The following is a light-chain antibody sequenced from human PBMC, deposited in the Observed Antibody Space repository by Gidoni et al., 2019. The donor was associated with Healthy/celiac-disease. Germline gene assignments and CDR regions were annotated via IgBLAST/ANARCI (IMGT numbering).Light chain of an antibody. CDR2: DNN. CDR3: GTWDNNRGV. V-gene: IGLV1-51*01. J-gene: IGLJ3*02. Sequence: QSVLTQPPSVSAAPGQKVTSSCSGSSSNMGNDSVSWYQQLPGTAPKLLIYDNNKRPSGIPDRFSGSKSGTSATLGITGLQTGDEADYYCGTWDNNRGVFGGGTKLTVL. CDR1: SSNMGNDS.